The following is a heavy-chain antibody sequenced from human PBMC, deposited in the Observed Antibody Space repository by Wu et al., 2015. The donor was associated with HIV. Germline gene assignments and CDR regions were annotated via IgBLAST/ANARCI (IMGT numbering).Heavy chain of an antibody. V-gene: IGHV4-59*01. Sequence: QVQLQESGPGLVKPSETLSLTCTVSGGSISNYYWSWIRQPPGKGLEWIGYIYYSGSTNYNPSLKSRVTISVDTSKNQFSLKLYSVTAADTAVYYCAREGFCTSTSCYASDAFDIWGQGTMVTVSS. CDR2: IYYSGST. CDR3: AREGFCTSTSCYASDAFDI. CDR1: GGSISNYY. J-gene: IGHJ3*02. D-gene: IGHD2-2*01.